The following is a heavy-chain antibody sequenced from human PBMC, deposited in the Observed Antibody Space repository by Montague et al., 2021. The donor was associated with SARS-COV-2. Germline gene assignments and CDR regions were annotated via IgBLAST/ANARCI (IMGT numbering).Heavy chain of an antibody. CDR2: IYNSRST. V-gene: IGHV4-61*02. CDR3: ASEYGNYSYCYGLDV. Sequence: TLSLTCTVSGGSFISGSYYWSSIRQPAGKGLEWIASIYNSRSTNYNPTLNSRVTMSVDTSNNQFSLNVSSVPAADTAVYYCASEYGNYSYCYGLDVWGQGTTVTVSS. J-gene: IGHJ6*02. D-gene: IGHD4-11*01. CDR1: GGSFISGSYY.